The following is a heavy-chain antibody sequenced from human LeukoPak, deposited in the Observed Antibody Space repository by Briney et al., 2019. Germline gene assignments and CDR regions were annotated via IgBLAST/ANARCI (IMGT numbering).Heavy chain of an antibody. Sequence: GGSLRLSCAASGFTFSSYEMNWVRQAPGKGLEWVSYISSSGSTIYYADSVKGRFTISRDNAKNSLYLQMNSLRAEDTAVYYCAREAFNYGDHYFDYWGQGTLVTVSS. CDR1: GFTFSSYE. D-gene: IGHD4-17*01. CDR2: ISSSGSTI. V-gene: IGHV3-48*03. CDR3: AREAFNYGDHYFDY. J-gene: IGHJ4*02.